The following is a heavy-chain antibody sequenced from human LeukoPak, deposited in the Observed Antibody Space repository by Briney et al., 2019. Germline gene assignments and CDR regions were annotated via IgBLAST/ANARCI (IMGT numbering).Heavy chain of an antibody. V-gene: IGHV1-2*02. CDR2: IDPNSGGT. Sequence: ASVKVSCKASGYTFTGYYMHWVRQAPGQGLEWMGWIDPNSGGTNYAQKFQGRVTMTRDTSISTAYMELRSLRSDDTAVYYCARGESGSPYVDYWGQGTLVTVSS. CDR3: ARGESGSPYVDY. CDR1: GYTFTGYY. J-gene: IGHJ4*02. D-gene: IGHD1-26*01.